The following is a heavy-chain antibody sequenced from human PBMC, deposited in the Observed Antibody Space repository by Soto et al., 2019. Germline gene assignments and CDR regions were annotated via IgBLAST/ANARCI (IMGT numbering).Heavy chain of an antibody. V-gene: IGHV3-30-3*01. J-gene: IGHJ4*02. CDR1: GFTFSSYA. CDR3: ACRDTAMVMLDY. D-gene: IGHD5-18*01. CDR2: ISYDGSNK. Sequence: PVGSLRLSCAASGFTFSSYAMHWVRQAPGKGLEWVAVISYDGSNKYYADSVKGRFTISRDNSKNTLYLQMNSLRAEDTAVYYCACRDTAMVMLDYWGQGTLVTVSS.